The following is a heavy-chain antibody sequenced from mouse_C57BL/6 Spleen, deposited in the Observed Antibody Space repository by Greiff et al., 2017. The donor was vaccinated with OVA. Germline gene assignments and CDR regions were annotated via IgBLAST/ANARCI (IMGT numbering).Heavy chain of an antibody. CDR1: GYAFSSSW. D-gene: IGHD2-4*01. J-gene: IGHJ4*01. CDR3: ARVYYEYDEGYYYAMDY. V-gene: IGHV1-82*01. CDR2: IYPGDGDT. Sequence: QVQLQQSGPELVKPGASVKISCKASGYAFSSSWMNWVKQRPGKGLEWIGRIYPGDGDTNYNGKFKGKATLTADKSSSTAYMQLSSLTSEDSAVYFCARVYYEYDEGYYYAMDYWGQGTSVTVSS.